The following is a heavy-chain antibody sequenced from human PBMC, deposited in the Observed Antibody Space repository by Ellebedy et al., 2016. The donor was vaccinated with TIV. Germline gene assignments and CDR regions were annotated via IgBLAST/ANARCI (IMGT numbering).Heavy chain of an antibody. J-gene: IGHJ4*02. CDR1: GFTFSSYS. D-gene: IGHD3-16*01. CDR2: ISSSSSYI. Sequence: GESLKISXAASGFTFSSYSMNWVRQAPGKGLEWVSSISSSSSYIYYADSVKGRFTISRDNAKNSLYLQMNSLRAEDTAVYYCARVVAWGYFDYWGRGTPVTVSP. CDR3: ARVVAWGYFDY. V-gene: IGHV3-21*01.